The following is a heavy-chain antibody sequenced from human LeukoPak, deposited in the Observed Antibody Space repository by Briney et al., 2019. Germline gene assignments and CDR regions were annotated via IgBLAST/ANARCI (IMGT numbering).Heavy chain of an antibody. CDR3: ARVQGFGSGRPTYYYYMDV. Sequence: SETLSLTCTVSGGSISSYYWSWIRQPAGKGLEWIGRIYTSGSTNYNPSLKSRVTMSVDTSKNQFSLKLSSVTAADTAVYYCARVQGFGSGRPTYYYYMDVWGKGTTVTVSS. D-gene: IGHD3-10*01. V-gene: IGHV4-4*07. J-gene: IGHJ6*03. CDR2: IYTSGST. CDR1: GGSISSYY.